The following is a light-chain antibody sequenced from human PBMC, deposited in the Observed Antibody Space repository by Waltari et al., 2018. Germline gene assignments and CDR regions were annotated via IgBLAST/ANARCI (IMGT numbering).Light chain of an antibody. Sequence: DIQMTQSPSSLSASVGDRVTITCRASKRISSYLNWYQQKPGKAPKLLIYAASSLQSGVPSRVSGSGSGTDFTLTISSLQPEDFATYYCQQSYSTPLTFGGGTKVEIK. CDR2: AAS. J-gene: IGKJ4*01. V-gene: IGKV1-39*01. CDR3: QQSYSTPLT. CDR1: KRISSY.